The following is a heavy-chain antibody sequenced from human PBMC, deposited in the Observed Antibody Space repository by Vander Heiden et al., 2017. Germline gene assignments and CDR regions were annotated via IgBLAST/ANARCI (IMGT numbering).Heavy chain of an antibody. J-gene: IGHJ6*02. Sequence: FDGNTNYAQKLQGRVTMTTETSTSTAYMELRSLRSDDTAVYYCAREGWELLGQNPYYYGMDVWGQGTTVTVSS. V-gene: IGHV1-18*01. CDR3: AREGWELLGQNPYYYGMDV. D-gene: IGHD1-26*01. CDR2: FDGNT.